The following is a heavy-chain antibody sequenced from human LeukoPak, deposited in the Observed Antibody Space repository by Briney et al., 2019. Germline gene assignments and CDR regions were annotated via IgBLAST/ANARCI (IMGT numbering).Heavy chain of an antibody. D-gene: IGHD6-6*01. CDR3: ARASIAARPTFDY. J-gene: IGHJ4*02. CDR1: GGSISSGSYY. Sequence: PSETLSLTCTVSGGSISSGSYYWSWIRQPAGKGLEWIGRIYTSGSTNYNPSLKSRVTISVDTSKNQFSLKLSSVTAADTAVYYCARASIAARPTFDYWGQGTLVTVSS. V-gene: IGHV4-61*02. CDR2: IYTSGST.